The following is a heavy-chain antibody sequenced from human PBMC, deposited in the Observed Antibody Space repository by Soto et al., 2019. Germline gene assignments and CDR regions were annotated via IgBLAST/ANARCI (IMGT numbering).Heavy chain of an antibody. CDR2: ISAYNGNT. D-gene: IGHD2-2*03. Sequence: QVPLVQSGAEVKKPGASVKVYCKASGYTFTSYGISWVRQAPGQGLEWMGWISAYNGNTNYAQKLQGRVTMTTDTSSSTAYMELRSLRSDDTAVYYCARGSGYCSSTSCYYFDYWGQGTLVTVSS. V-gene: IGHV1-18*01. CDR1: GYTFTSYG. J-gene: IGHJ4*02. CDR3: ARGSGYCSSTSCYYFDY.